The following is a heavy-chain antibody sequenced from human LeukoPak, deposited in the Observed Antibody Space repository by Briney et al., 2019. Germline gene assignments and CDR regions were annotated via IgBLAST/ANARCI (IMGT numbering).Heavy chain of an antibody. J-gene: IGHJ4*02. V-gene: IGHV3-30*18. CDR3: AKDGSSSCVY. Sequence: GRSLRLSCAASGFTFSSYGMHWVRQAPGKGLEWVAVISYDGSNKYYADSVKGRFTISRDNSKNTLYLQMNSLRAEDTAVYYCAKDGSSSCVYWGQGTLVTVSS. D-gene: IGHD6-13*01. CDR1: GFTFSSYG. CDR2: ISYDGSNK.